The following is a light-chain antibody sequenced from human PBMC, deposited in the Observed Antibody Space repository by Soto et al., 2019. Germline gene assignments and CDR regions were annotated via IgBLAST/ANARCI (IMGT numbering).Light chain of an antibody. J-gene: IGKJ2*01. CDR3: QQYGSPPYT. CDR1: QSVRNSY. CDR2: GAS. Sequence: EIVLTQSPGTLSLSPGERATLSCRASQSVRNSYLAWYQQKPGQAPRLLIYGASGRATGTPDRFSGSGSGTDLTLTISRLEPEDFALYYCQQYGSPPYTFGQGTKLEI. V-gene: IGKV3-20*01.